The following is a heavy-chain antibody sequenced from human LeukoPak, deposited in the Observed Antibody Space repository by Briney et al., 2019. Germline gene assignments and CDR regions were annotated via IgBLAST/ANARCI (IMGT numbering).Heavy chain of an antibody. D-gene: IGHD3-22*01. J-gene: IGHJ3*02. CDR3: ARDTGADYYDSSGYHMGAFDI. V-gene: IGHV1-69*05. CDR2: IIPIFGTA. CDR1: GGTFSSYA. Sequence: ASVKVSCKASGGTFSSYAISWVRQAPGQGLEWMGRIIPIFGTANYAQKLQGRVTINTDESTSTAYMELSSLRSEDTAVYYCARDTGADYYDSSGYHMGAFDIWGQGTMVTVSS.